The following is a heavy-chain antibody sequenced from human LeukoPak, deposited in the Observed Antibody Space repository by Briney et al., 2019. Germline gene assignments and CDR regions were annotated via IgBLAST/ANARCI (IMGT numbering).Heavy chain of an antibody. CDR1: GGTFSSYA. Sequence: ASVKVSCKASGGTFSSYAISWVRQAPGQGLEWMGGIIPIFGTANYAQKFQGRVTMTRDTSISTAYMELSRLRSDDTAVYYCARALDILTGYSPFDYWGQGTLVTVSS. J-gene: IGHJ4*02. D-gene: IGHD3-9*01. CDR2: IIPIFGTA. V-gene: IGHV1-69*05. CDR3: ARALDILTGYSPFDY.